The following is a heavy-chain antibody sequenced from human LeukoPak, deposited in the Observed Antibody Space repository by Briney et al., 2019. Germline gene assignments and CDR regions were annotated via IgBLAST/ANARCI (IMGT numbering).Heavy chain of an antibody. Sequence: SETLSLTCAVYGGSFSGYYWSWIRQPPGKGLEWIGEINHSGSTYYNPSLKSRVTISVDTSKNQFSLKLSSVTAADTAVYYCAKDSAFYYIDVWGKGTTVIISS. J-gene: IGHJ6*03. V-gene: IGHV4-34*01. CDR2: INHSGST. D-gene: IGHD3-10*01. CDR3: AKDSAFYYIDV. CDR1: GGSFSGYY.